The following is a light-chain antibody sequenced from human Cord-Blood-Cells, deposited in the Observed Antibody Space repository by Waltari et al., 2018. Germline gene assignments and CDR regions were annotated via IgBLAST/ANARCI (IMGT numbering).Light chain of an antibody. J-gene: IGKJ2*01. V-gene: IGKV3-20*01. Sequence: EIVLTQSPGTLSLSPGERATLSCRASQSVSSSYLAWYQQKPGQAPRLLIYGASSRATGIPDRFSGSGSGPDFTLTISRLEPEDFAVYYCQQYGSSYTFGQGTKLEIK. CDR3: QQYGSSYT. CDR2: GAS. CDR1: QSVSSSY.